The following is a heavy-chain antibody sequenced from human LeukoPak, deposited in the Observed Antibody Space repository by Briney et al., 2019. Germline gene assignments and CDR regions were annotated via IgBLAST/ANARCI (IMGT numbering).Heavy chain of an antibody. J-gene: IGHJ4*02. V-gene: IGHV3-21*01. Sequence: GGSLRLSCAASGFTFSSYSMNWVRQAPGKGLEWVSSISSSSSYIYYADSVKGRFTISRDNAKNSLYLQMNSLRAEDTAVYYCARDLWFGELTQTKYYFDYWGQGTLVTVSS. D-gene: IGHD3-10*01. CDR2: ISSSSSYI. CDR3: ARDLWFGELTQTKYYFDY. CDR1: GFTFSSYS.